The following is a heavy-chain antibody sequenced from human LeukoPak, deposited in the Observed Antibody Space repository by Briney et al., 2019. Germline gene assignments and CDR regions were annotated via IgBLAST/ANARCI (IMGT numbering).Heavy chain of an antibody. CDR3: ARVAGTYYYYYYGMDV. Sequence: GGSLRLSCAASGFTFDDYAMHWVRHAPGKGLEWVSGISWNSGSIVYADSVKGRFTISRDNAKNSLYLQMNSLRAEDTAVYYCARVAGTYYYYYYGMDVWGQGTTVTVSS. J-gene: IGHJ6*02. CDR2: ISWNSGSI. V-gene: IGHV3-9*01. CDR1: GFTFDDYA. D-gene: IGHD6-19*01.